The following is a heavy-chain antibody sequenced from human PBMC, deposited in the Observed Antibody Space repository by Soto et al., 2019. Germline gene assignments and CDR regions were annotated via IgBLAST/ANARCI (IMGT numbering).Heavy chain of an antibody. CDR2: INPNVGST. CDR1: GGTFSGYA. J-gene: IGHJ6*02. V-gene: IGHV1-2*04. CDR3: ARDYSAARPLNYYYYYGMDV. D-gene: IGHD6-6*01. Sequence: ASVKVSCKASGGTFSGYAISWVRQAPGQGLEWMGWINPNVGSTNYAQKFQGWVTMTRDTSISTAYMELSRLRSDDTAVYYCARDYSAARPLNYYYYYGMDVWGQGTTVTVSS.